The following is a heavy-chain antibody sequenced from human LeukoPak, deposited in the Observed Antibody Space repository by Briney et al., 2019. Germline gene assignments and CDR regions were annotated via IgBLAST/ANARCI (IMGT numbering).Heavy chain of an antibody. D-gene: IGHD3-10*01. CDR3: ARNPPVLLWFGEPYYYYGMDV. J-gene: IGHJ6*02. CDR1: GYTFTGYY. V-gene: IGHV1-2*02. CDR2: INPNSGGT. Sequence: ASVKVSCKASGYTFTGYYMHWVRQAPGQGREWMGWINPNSGGTNYAQKFQGRVTMTRDTSISTAYMELSRLRSDDTAVYYCARNPPVLLWFGEPYYYYGMDVWGQGTTVTVSS.